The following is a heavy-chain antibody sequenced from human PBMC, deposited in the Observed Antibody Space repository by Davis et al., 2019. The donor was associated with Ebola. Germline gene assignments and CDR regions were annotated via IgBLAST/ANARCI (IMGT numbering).Heavy chain of an antibody. CDR3: ARDLERDDRSGYYLTKVPQFDY. Sequence: AASVKVSCKASGYTFTNYYMHWVRQAPGQGLEWMGMINPNDGRTIYAQNFQGRVSMTTDTSTSTVYMELRSLTSDDTAVYYCARDLERDDRSGYYLTKVPQFDYWGQGTLVTVTS. V-gene: IGHV1-46*01. D-gene: IGHD3-22*01. J-gene: IGHJ4*02. CDR2: INPNDGRT. CDR1: GYTFTNYY.